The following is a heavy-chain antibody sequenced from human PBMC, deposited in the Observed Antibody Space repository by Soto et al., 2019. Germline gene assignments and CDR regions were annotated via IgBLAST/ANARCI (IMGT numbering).Heavy chain of an antibody. Sequence: QVQLVQSGAEVKKTGSSVKVSCKASGGTFSIYGFSWVRQSPGQGPEWIGGIIPILTTPNYAQKFHGRVTNVADEATTTVYMELSSLKSEDTAVYYCATSVGIAPTGEDGMDVWGQGTSVTVSS. CDR1: GGTFSIYG. D-gene: IGHD2-8*02. J-gene: IGHJ6*02. CDR2: IIPILTTP. V-gene: IGHV1-69*01. CDR3: ATSVGIAPTGEDGMDV.